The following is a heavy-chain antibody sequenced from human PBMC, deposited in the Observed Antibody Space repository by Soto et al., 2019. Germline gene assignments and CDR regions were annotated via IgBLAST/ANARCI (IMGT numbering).Heavy chain of an antibody. J-gene: IGHJ6*02. V-gene: IGHV4-34*01. CDR3: ARATVVGATGGIYYYGMDV. CDR1: GGSFSGYY. D-gene: IGHD1-26*01. Sequence: SETLSLTCAVYGGSFSGYYWSWIRQPPGKGLEWIGEINHSGSTNYNPSLKSRVTISVDTSKNQFSLKLSSVTAADTAVYYCARATVVGATGGIYYYGMDVWGQGTTVTVSS. CDR2: INHSGST.